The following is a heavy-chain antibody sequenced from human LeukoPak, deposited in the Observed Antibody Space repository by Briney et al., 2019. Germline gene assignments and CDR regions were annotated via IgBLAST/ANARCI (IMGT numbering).Heavy chain of an antibody. J-gene: IGHJ4*02. V-gene: IGHV4-34*01. CDR2: INHSGST. D-gene: IGHD3-22*01. Sequence: PSETLSLTCAVYGGSFSGYYWSWIRQPPGKGLEWIGEINHSGSTNCNPSLKSRVTISVDTSKNQFSLKLSSVTAADTAVYYCARARRVITYYYDSSGYYYANYFDYWGQGTLVTVSS. CDR3: ARARRVITYYYDSSGYYYANYFDY. CDR1: GGSFSGYY.